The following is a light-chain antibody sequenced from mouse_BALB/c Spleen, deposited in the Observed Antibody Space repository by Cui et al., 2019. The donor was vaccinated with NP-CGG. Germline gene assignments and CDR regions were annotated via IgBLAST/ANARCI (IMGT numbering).Light chain of an antibody. CDR3: ARWYSNQWV. CDR1: TKAVTTSSY. J-gene: IGLJ1*01. Sequence: QAVVTQESALTTSPGETVTLTWRSSTKAVTTSSYDNWGQEKPDHLFTGLIGGINNQAPVVPARFSGSLIGDKAALTITGAQTEDEAIYVCARWYSNQWVCGGGTKLTVL. V-gene: IGLV1*01. CDR2: GIN.